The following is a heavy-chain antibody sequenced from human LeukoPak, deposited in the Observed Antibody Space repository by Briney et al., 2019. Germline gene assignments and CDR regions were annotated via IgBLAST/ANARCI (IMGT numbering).Heavy chain of an antibody. CDR3: AKVGSLLPYYYYMDV. J-gene: IGHJ6*03. V-gene: IGHV3-23*01. CDR1: GFTFSSYA. D-gene: IGHD2-15*01. Sequence: SGGSLRLSCAASGFTFSSYAMSWVRQAPGKGLEWVSAISGSGGSTYYADSVKGRFTISRDNSKNTLYLQMNSLRAEDTAVYYCAKVGSLLPYYYYMDVWGKGTTVTVSS. CDR2: ISGSGGST.